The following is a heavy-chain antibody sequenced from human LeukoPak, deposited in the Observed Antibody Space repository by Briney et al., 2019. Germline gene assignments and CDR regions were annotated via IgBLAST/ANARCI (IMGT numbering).Heavy chain of an antibody. CDR1: GYTFTSYD. D-gene: IGHD6-13*01. Sequence: GASVKVSCKASGYTFTSYDINWVRQATGQGLEWMGWMNPNSGNTGYAQKFQGRVTMTRNTSISTAYMELSSLRSEDTAVYYCARGGSIAAAGTMVEEYYFDYWGQGTLVTVSS. CDR3: ARGGSIAAAGTMVEEYYFDY. V-gene: IGHV1-8*01. CDR2: MNPNSGNT. J-gene: IGHJ4*02.